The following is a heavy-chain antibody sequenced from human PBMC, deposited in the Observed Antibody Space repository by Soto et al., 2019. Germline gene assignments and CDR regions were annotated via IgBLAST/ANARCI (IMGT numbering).Heavy chain of an antibody. Sequence: QVQLVQSGAEVKKPGSSVKVSCKASGGTFSSYTISWVRQAPGQGLEWMGRIIPIPGIANYAQKFQGRVTITEGNSTSKAYMELSSLGSEDTAVYYCARDIRGVGATPAWGQGTLVTVSS. CDR1: GGTFSSYT. CDR2: IIPIPGIA. CDR3: ARDIRGVGATPA. V-gene: IGHV1-69*08. D-gene: IGHD1-26*01. J-gene: IGHJ4*02.